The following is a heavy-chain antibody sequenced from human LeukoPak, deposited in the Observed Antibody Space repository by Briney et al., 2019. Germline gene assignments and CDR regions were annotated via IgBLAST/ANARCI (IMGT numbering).Heavy chain of an antibody. CDR1: GYSISSGYY. Sequence: PSETLSLTCTVSGYSISSGYYWGWIRQPPGKGLEWIGSIYHSGSTYYNPSLKSRVTMSVDTSKNQFSLKLSSVTAADTAVYYCARDRLAPTNDDSEDYFDYWGQGTLVTVSS. CDR2: IYHSGST. CDR3: ARDRLAPTNDDSEDYFDY. V-gene: IGHV4-38-2*02. J-gene: IGHJ4*02. D-gene: IGHD1-1*01.